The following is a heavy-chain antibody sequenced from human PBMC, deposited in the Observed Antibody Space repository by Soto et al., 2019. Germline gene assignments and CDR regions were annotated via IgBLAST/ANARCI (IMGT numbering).Heavy chain of an antibody. J-gene: IGHJ4*02. CDR1: GFTFSSYA. D-gene: IGHD5-12*01. CDR2: ISGSGGST. Sequence: GGSLRLSCAASGFTFSSYAMSWVRQAPGKGLEWVSAISGSGGSTYYADSVKGRFTISRDNSKNTLYLQMNSLRAEDTAVYYCVGGPLDIVATIGPPLDYWGQGTLVTVSS. CDR3: VGGPLDIVATIGPPLDY. V-gene: IGHV3-23*01.